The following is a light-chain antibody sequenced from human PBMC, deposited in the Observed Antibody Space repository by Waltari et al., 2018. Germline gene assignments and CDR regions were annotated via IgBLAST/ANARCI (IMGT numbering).Light chain of an antibody. CDR1: ALSTKY. J-gene: IGLJ2*01. Sequence: SYELTQPPSVSVSPGQTARITCSGHALSTKYAYWYHQKSGQAPVLVIFEDSKRPSGIPEGISGSSSGTMATLTLSGAQLEDEGDYYCLSPDSSGTYVVFGGGTKLTVL. CDR2: EDS. CDR3: LSPDSSGTYVV. V-gene: IGLV3-10*01.